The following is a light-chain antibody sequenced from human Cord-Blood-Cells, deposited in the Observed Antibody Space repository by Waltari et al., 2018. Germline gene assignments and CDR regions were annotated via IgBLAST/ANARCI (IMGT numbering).Light chain of an antibody. V-gene: IGLV2-14*01. CDR3: SSYTSSSTVV. J-gene: IGLJ2*01. CDR2: DVS. Sequence: QSALTQPASVSGSPAQSITISCTGTSSDVGGYNYFSWYQQHPGKAPKLMIYDVSNRPSGVSNRFSGSKSGNTASLTISGLQAEDEADYYCSSYTSSSTVVFGGGTKLTVL. CDR1: SSDVGGYNY.